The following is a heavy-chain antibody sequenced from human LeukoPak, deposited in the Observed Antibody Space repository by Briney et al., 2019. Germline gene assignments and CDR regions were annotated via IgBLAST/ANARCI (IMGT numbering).Heavy chain of an antibody. D-gene: IGHD3-3*01. CDR3: ARDRYDFWSGYSNFDY. Sequence: TGGSLRLSCAASGFTFSSYWMHWVRQAPGKGLVWVSRINTDGSSTSYADSVKGRFTISRDNAKNALYLQMNSLRAEDTAVYYCARDRYDFWSGYSNFDYWGQGTLVTVSS. CDR1: GFTFSSYW. CDR2: INTDGSST. V-gene: IGHV3-74*01. J-gene: IGHJ4*02.